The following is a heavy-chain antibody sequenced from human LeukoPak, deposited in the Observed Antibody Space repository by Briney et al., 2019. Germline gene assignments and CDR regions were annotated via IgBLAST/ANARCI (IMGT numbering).Heavy chain of an antibody. V-gene: IGHV1-18*01. Sequence: ASVEVSCKASGYSFSSYDISWVRQAPGQGLEWMGRINTYNGNTDYAQKLQGRVTMTTETSTTTAYMELKTLRSDDSAVYYCASLKNYYDSSGYLVTDAFDIWGQGTMVTVSS. D-gene: IGHD3-22*01. CDR3: ASLKNYYDSSGYLVTDAFDI. CDR2: INTYNGNT. CDR1: GYSFSSYD. J-gene: IGHJ3*02.